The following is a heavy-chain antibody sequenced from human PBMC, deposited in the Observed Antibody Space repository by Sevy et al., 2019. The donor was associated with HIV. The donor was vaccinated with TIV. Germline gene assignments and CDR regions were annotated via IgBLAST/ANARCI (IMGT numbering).Heavy chain of an antibody. CDR1: GFTFSDSW. CDR3: ARDRAYSALDY. D-gene: IGHD5-18*01. J-gene: IGHJ4*02. V-gene: IGHV3-7*01. CDR2: INEDGSRL. Sequence: GGSLRLSCVASGFTFSDSWMTWVRQAPGKGLERIAFINEDGSRLGYVDSVRGRVTISRENTKNSLYLQMNSLRAEDTAAYFCARDRAYSALDYWGQGTLVTVSS.